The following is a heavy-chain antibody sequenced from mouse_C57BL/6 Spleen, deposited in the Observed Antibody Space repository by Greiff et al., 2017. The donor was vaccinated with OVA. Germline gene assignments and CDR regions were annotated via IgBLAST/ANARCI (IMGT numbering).Heavy chain of an antibody. CDR3: AIYYDYDYFDY. J-gene: IGHJ2*01. Sequence: EVKLVESGPGLVKPSQSLSLTCSVTGYSITSGYYWNWIRQFPGNKLEWMGYISYDGSNNYNPSLKNRISITRDTSKNQFFLKLNSVTTEDTATYYCAIYYDYDYFDYWGQGTTLTVSS. CDR1: GYSITSGYY. D-gene: IGHD2-4*01. CDR2: ISYDGSN. V-gene: IGHV3-6*01.